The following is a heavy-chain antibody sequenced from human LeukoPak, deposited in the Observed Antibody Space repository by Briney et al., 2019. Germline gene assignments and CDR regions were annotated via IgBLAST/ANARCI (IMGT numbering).Heavy chain of an antibody. J-gene: IGHJ4*02. D-gene: IGHD1-1*01. CDR1: GYSFTSYW. Sequence: GESLKIPCKGSGYSFTSYWIGWVRQMPGKGLGWMGIIYPGDSDTRYSPSFQGQVTITADKSISTAYLQWSSLKASDTAMYYCARGRIGTTGTTDFDYWGQGTLVTVSS. CDR3: ARGRIGTTGTTDFDY. V-gene: IGHV5-51*01. CDR2: IYPGDSDT.